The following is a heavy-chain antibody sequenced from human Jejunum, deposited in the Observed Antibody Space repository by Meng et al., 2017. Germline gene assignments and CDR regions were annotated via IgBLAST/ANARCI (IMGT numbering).Heavy chain of an antibody. D-gene: IGHD2-8*01. CDR2: IYYSGST. CDR1: GGSISSGDCY. V-gene: IGHV4-30-4*01. CDR3: ASNEDY. Sequence: HVQLQESGPGLVKPSQTLSLTCTSPGGSISSGDCYWSWFRQPPGKGLEWIGYIYYSGSTSYNPSLKSRVAISVDTSKNQFSLKLSSVTAADTAVYYCASNEDYWGQGTLVTVSS. J-gene: IGHJ4*02.